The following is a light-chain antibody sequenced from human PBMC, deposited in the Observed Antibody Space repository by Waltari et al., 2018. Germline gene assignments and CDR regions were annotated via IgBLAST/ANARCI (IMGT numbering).Light chain of an antibody. CDR2: KAS. Sequence: DIQMTQSPSTLSASVGDRVTITCRASQSISSWLAWYQQKPGKAPKHLINKASSLESVVPSRFSGSGYGTEFTLTISCLQPDDFATYYCQQYNSYSGFTFGPGTKVDIK. CDR1: QSISSW. V-gene: IGKV1-5*03. J-gene: IGKJ3*01. CDR3: QQYNSYSGFT.